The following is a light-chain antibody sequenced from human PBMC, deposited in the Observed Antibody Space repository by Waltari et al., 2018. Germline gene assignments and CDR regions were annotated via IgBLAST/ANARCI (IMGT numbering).Light chain of an antibody. CDR2: DVT. Sequence: QSALPQPASVSGSPGQSTTLPCTGTSSDVGSYNSVSSYQQHPGKAPKLIIYDVTNRPSGVSNRFSGSKSGNTASLTISGLQAEDEADYYCSSYMDTTTLELFGGGTSLTVL. V-gene: IGLV2-14*03. J-gene: IGLJ2*01. CDR3: SSYMDTTTLEL. CDR1: SSDVGSYNS.